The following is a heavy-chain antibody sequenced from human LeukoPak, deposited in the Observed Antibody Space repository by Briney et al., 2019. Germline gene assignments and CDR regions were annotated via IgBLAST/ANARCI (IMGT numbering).Heavy chain of an antibody. CDR2: IIPIFGTA. J-gene: IGHJ3*02. CDR1: GGTFSSYA. D-gene: IGHD2-2*01. CDR3: ARARSIVVVPAAGGIIFDAFDI. Sequence: SVKVSCKASGGTFSSYAVSWARQAPGQGLEWMGGIIPIFGTANYAQKFQGRVTITTDESTSTAYMELSSLRSEDTAVYYCARARSIVVVPAAGGIIFDAFDIWGQGTMVTVSS. V-gene: IGHV1-69*05.